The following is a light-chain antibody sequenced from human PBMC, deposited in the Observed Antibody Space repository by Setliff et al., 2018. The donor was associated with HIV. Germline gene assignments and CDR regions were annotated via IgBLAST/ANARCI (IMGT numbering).Light chain of an antibody. J-gene: IGLJ1*01. CDR3: SSYTSISTYV. V-gene: IGLV2-18*02. Sequence: QSALAQPPSVSGSPGQSVTISCTGPSSDVGSYNRVSWYQQPPGTAPKLMIYEVNNRPSGVPDRFSGSKSGNTASLTISGLQAEDEADYYCSSYTSISTYVFGTGTKVTVL. CDR1: SSDVGSYNR. CDR2: EVN.